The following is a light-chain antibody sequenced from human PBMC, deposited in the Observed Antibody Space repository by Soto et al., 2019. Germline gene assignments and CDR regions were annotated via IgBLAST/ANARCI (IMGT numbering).Light chain of an antibody. Sequence: DIQMTQSPSSLSASVGDRVTITCRASQGISNYLAWYQQKPGKVPKLLIYAAPTLQSGDPSRLSGSGSGTDFTLTISSLQPEDVATYYCQKYNRAPRTSGQWTNVEIK. CDR1: QGISNY. J-gene: IGKJ1*01. V-gene: IGKV1-27*01. CDR3: QKYNRAPRT. CDR2: AAP.